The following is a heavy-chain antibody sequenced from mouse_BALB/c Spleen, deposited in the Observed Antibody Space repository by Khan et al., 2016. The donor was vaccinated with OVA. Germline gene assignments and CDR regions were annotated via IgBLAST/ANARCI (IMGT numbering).Heavy chain of an antibody. J-gene: IGHJ3*01. Sequence: EVELVESGGDLVKTGGSLKLSCAASGFTFSTYGMSWVRQTPDKRLEWVATISSGGHYTYYTDSVKGRFTISRDNAKKILYLQMTSLRSEDKAMYYCEYLAYYYNSEGFAYWGQGTLVTVSA. V-gene: IGHV5-6*01. CDR2: ISSGGHYT. CDR3: EYLAYYYNSEGFAY. D-gene: IGHD1-1*02. CDR1: GFTFSTYG.